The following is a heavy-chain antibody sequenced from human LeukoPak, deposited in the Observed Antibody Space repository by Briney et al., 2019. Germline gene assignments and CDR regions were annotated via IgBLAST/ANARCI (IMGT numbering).Heavy chain of an antibody. CDR3: AKLGGQELHNYYVAV. Sequence: GGSLRLSCAASGFIFSSYAMSWVRQAPGKGLEWVSYGGSGGSTYYADSVKGRFTVSRDNSKSTLYLQMNSLTAEDTAVYYCAKLGGQELHNYYVAVCGKGTTVAVSS. CDR2: GGSGGST. CDR1: GFIFSSYA. J-gene: IGHJ6*03. V-gene: IGHV3-23*01. D-gene: IGHD3-16*01.